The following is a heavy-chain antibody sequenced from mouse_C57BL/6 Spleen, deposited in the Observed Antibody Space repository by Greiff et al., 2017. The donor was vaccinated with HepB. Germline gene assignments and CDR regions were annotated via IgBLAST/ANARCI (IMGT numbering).Heavy chain of an antibody. Sequence: VQLQQSGPELVKPGASVKISCKASGYSFTGYYMNWVKQSPEKSLEWIGEINPSTGGTTYNQKFKAKATLTVDKSSSTAYMQLKSLTSEDSAVYYCARYYGSLDYWGQGTTLTVSS. CDR3: ARYYGSLDY. CDR1: GYSFTGYY. D-gene: IGHD1-1*01. CDR2: INPSTGGT. J-gene: IGHJ2*01. V-gene: IGHV1-42*01.